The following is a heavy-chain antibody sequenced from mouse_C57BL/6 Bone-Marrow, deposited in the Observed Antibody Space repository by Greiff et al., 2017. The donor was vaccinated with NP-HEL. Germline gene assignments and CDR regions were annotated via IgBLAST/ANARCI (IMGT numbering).Heavy chain of an antibody. Sequence: DVKLQESGPELVKPGASVKISCKASGYSFTGYYMNWVKQSPEKSLEWIGEINPSTGGTTYNQKIQAKATFTVDNSSSTAYMQLKILTSEDSAVYYCARRGFAYWGQGTLVTVSA. J-gene: IGHJ3*01. V-gene: IGHV1-42*01. CDR3: ARRGFAY. CDR1: GYSFTGYY. CDR2: INPSTGGT.